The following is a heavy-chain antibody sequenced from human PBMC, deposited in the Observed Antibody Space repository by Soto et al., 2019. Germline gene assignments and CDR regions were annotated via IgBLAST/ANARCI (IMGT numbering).Heavy chain of an antibody. CDR1: GYAFTGYY. CDR3: ATRYSYVHF. CDR2: INPNSGDT. Sequence: VASVKFSCKSSGYAFTGYYIHWVRQAPGQGLEWMGWINPNSGDTNYAQKFQGRVTMTRDTSFSTAYMELSSLRSDDTAVYYCATRYSYVHFWGQGALVTVS. V-gene: IGHV1-2*02. D-gene: IGHD5-18*01. J-gene: IGHJ4*02.